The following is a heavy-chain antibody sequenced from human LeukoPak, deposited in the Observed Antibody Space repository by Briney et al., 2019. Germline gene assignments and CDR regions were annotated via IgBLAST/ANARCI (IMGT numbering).Heavy chain of an antibody. V-gene: IGHV3-23*01. CDR3: AKDRWELLLDAFDS. D-gene: IGHD1-26*01. J-gene: IGHJ3*02. CDR1: GFTFSSYA. CDR2: ISGSGDNT. Sequence: RGSLRLSCAASGFTFSSYAMIWVRQAPGKGREWVAAISGSGDNTYYADSVKGRFTISRDNSKNTLYLQMNSLRAEDTPLYYRAKDRWELLLDAFDSWGQGTMVTVSS.